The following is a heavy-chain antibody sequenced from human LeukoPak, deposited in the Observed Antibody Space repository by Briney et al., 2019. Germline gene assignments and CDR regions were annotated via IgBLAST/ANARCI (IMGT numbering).Heavy chain of an antibody. V-gene: IGHV4-39*07. CDR3: ARAKWGGWETVGFDP. Sequence: PSETLSLTCTVSGGSISSGPYYWGWIRQPPGKGLEWIGNIYHSGSTYYNPSLKSRVTISVDKSKNQFSLKLSSVTAADTAVYYCARAKWGGWETVGFDPWGQGTLVTVSS. CDR2: IYHSGST. J-gene: IGHJ5*02. D-gene: IGHD1-26*01. CDR1: GGSISSGPYY.